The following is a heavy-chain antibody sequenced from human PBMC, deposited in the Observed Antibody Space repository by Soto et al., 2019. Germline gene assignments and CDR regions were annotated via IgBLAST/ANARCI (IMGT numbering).Heavy chain of an antibody. CDR2: IIPIFGTA. Sequence: QVQLVQSGAEVKKPGSSVKVSCKAFGGTFSSYAISWVRQAPGQGLEWMGGIIPIFGTANYAQKFQGRVTITADESTSTAYMELSSLRSEDTAVYYCARKTPLRYCSSTSCYQYGMDVWGQGTTVTVSS. CDR3: ARKTPLRYCSSTSCYQYGMDV. CDR1: GGTFSSYA. D-gene: IGHD2-2*01. J-gene: IGHJ6*02. V-gene: IGHV1-69*01.